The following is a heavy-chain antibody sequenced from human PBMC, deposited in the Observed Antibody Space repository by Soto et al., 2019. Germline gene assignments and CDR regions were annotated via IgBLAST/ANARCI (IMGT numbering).Heavy chain of an antibody. CDR2: ITINGNT. V-gene: IGHV4-4*07. Sequence: SETLSLTCRVSGAYISDFSWSWIRQPAGKGLEWIGRITINGNTQKNPSFKSRVTMSIDTSRNHFSLNLQSATAADTALYFCVRGSKDSYPGSRIFDFWGRGTLVTVSS. CDR3: VRGSKDSYPGSRIFDF. D-gene: IGHD3-10*01. J-gene: IGHJ4*02. CDR1: GAYISDFS.